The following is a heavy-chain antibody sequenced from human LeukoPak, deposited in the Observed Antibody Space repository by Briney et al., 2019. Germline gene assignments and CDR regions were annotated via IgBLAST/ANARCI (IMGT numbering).Heavy chain of an antibody. D-gene: IGHD3-9*01. CDR2: ISWNSGSI. CDR3: AKEKRYDILTGYYTNPHYGMDV. J-gene: IGHJ6*02. Sequence: GGSLRLSCAGSGFIFNNYAMHWVRQPPGKGLEWVSGISWNSGSIDYADSVKGRFTISRDNAKNSLYLQMNSLRAEDTALYYCAKEKRYDILTGYYTNPHYGMDVWGQGTTVTVSS. CDR1: GFIFNNYA. V-gene: IGHV3-9*01.